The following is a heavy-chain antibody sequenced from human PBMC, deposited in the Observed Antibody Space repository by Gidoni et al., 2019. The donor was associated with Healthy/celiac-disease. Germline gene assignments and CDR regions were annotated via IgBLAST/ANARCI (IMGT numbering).Heavy chain of an antibody. CDR3: ARDNRDGYNFDY. CDR1: GFTFDDYT. CDR2: IRWDGGRT. D-gene: IGHD5-12*01. V-gene: IGHV3-43*01. J-gene: IGHJ4*02. Sequence: EVQLVESGGVVVQPGGPLRLSCEAAGFTFDDYTMHWGRQATGKGLVLVSLIRWDGGRTYSADSVKGRFPISRDNSKNSLYLQMNSLRTEDTALYYCARDNRDGYNFDYWGQGTLVTVSS.